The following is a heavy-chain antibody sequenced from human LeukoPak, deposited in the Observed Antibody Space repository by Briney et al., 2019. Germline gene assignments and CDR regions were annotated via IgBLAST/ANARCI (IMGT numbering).Heavy chain of an antibody. J-gene: IGHJ4*02. D-gene: IGHD5-12*01. CDR2: INPSDSYT. CDR1: GYSFISYW. V-gene: IGHV5-10-1*01. CDR3: ARRGYSGYDYFDY. Sequence: GESLKISCKGSGYSFISYWISWVRQMPGKGLEWMGKINPSDSYTNHSPSFQGHVTISADKSISTAYLQWSSLKASDTAMYYCARRGYSGYDYFDYWGQGTLVTVSS.